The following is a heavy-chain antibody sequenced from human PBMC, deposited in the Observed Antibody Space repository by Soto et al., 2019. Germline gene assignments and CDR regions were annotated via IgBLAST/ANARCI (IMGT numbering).Heavy chain of an antibody. CDR2: IYYSGST. D-gene: IGHD4-4*01. CDR1: CYPMPSRGSY. J-gene: IGHJ5*02. CDR3: ASYSNYPVNWFDP. V-gene: IGHV4-30-4*08. Sequence: ASETPETTCTVPCYPMPSRGSYWSSIGHIPGKGLEWIGYIYYSGSTYYNPSLKSRVTISVDTSKNQFSLKLSSVTAADTAVYYCASYSNYPVNWFDPWGQGTLVT.